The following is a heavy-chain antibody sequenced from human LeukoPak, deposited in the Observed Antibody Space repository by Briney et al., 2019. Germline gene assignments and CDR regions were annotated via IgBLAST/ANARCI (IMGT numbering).Heavy chain of an antibody. V-gene: IGHV3-11*01. CDR1: GFTFSDYY. D-gene: IGHD3-22*01. Sequence: GGSLRLSCAASGFTFSDYYMSWIRQAPGKGLEWVSYISSSGSTLYYADSVKGRFTISRDNAKNSLYLQMNSLRAEDTAVYYCARDHLYYDSSGYYFSPEAFDIWGQGTMVTVSS. CDR3: ARDHLYYDSSGYYFSPEAFDI. CDR2: ISSSGSTL. J-gene: IGHJ3*02.